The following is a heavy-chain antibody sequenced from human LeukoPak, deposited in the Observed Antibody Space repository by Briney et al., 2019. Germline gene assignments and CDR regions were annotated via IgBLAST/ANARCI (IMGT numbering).Heavy chain of an antibody. CDR1: GFTFSSYA. CDR2: ISGSGGST. D-gene: IGHD1-26*01. V-gene: IGHV3-23*01. CDR3: AKDREGSIADYFDY. J-gene: IGHJ4*02. Sequence: GGSLRLSCAASGFTFSSYAMSWVRQAPGKGLEWVSSISGSGGSTYYADSVKGRFTISRDNSKNTLYLQMNSLRGEDTAVYYCAKDREGSIADYFDYWGQGTLVTVSS.